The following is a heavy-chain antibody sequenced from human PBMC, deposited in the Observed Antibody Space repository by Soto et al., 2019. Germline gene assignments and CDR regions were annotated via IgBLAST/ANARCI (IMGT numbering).Heavy chain of an antibody. D-gene: IGHD2-2*01. CDR1: GYIFTNYW. V-gene: IGHV5-51*01. CDR2: IYPGDSDT. CDR3: ARHAAYCSSSTCSQNDY. J-gene: IGHJ4*02. Sequence: EVQLVQSGAEVKKPGESLKISCKGSGYIFTNYWIAWVRQMPGKGLEWMGIIYPGDSDTIYSPSFQGQVTISADKSINTAYLQWSSLKASDTAIYYCARHAAYCSSSTCSQNDYWGQGTLVTVSS.